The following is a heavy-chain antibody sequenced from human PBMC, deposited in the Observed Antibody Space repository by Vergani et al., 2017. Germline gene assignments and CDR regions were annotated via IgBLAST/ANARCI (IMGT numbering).Heavy chain of an antibody. CDR1: ESSFISNE. CDR3: TRHVPCGDGACLHFDH. J-gene: IGHJ4*02. CDR2: INPIDSKI. Sequence: EVMLVQSGAEVKKPGESLKISCKYSESSFISNEIAWVRQMSGKVLQWMGNINPIDSKIAYSPSFQGQAIMSLDKSITTAYLQWRSLKASDTAIYYCTRHVPCGDGACLHFDHWGQGTQVTVSS. D-gene: IGHD2-21*01. V-gene: IGHV5-51*01.